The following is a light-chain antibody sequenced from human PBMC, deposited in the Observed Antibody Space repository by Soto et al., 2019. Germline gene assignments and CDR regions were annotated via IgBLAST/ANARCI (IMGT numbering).Light chain of an antibody. CDR3: SSYTTSGTPV. Sequence: QSVLTQPASVSGSPGQSITISCTGTSSDVGGYNYLSWYQQHPGKAPKVMIYEVSNRPSGVSNCFSGSKSGNTASLTISGLQAEYEADYFCSSYTTSGTPVFGGGTKVTVL. CDR2: EVS. V-gene: IGLV2-14*01. J-gene: IGLJ3*02. CDR1: SSDVGGYNY.